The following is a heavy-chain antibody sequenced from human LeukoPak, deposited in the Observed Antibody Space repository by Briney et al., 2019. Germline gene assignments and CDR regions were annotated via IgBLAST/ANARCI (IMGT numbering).Heavy chain of an antibody. CDR3: VSGFSFSYYYERSGSYFDY. D-gene: IGHD3-22*01. CDR1: GYTFTGYY. J-gene: IGHJ4*02. Sequence: GASVKVSCKAAGYTFTGYYMHWVRQAPGQGLEWMGWINPNSGGTNYAQKFQGRVTMTRDTSISTAYMELSRLRSDDTAVYYCVSGFSFSYYYERSGSYFDYWGQGTLVTVSS. CDR2: INPNSGGT. V-gene: IGHV1-2*02.